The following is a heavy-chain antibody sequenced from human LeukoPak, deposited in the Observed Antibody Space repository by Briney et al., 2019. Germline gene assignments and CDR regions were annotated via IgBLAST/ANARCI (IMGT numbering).Heavy chain of an antibody. Sequence: GGSLRLSCAASGFTFSSYSMNWVLQAPGKGLEWVSSISSSSSYIYYADSVKGRFTISRDNAKNSLYLQMNSLRAEDTAVYYCARDSAVATYYGVDVWGQGTTVTVSS. CDR3: ARDSAVATYYGVDV. J-gene: IGHJ6*02. D-gene: IGHD6-19*01. CDR2: ISSSSSYI. V-gene: IGHV3-21*01. CDR1: GFTFSSYS.